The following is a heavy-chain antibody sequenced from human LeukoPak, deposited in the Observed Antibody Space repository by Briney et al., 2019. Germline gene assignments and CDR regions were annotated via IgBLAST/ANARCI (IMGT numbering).Heavy chain of an antibody. V-gene: IGHV4-39*01. J-gene: IGHJ4*02. CDR1: GGSVTSSSYY. CDR2: IYYSGST. Sequence: SETLSLTCTVSGGSVTSSSYYWAWIRQPPGKGLEWIGSIYYSGSTSYNPSLKSRVTISVDTSKSQFSLKLTSVTAADTAVYYCARQPEGAVAGPVDYWGQGTLVTISS. CDR3: ARQPEGAVAGPVDY. D-gene: IGHD6-19*01.